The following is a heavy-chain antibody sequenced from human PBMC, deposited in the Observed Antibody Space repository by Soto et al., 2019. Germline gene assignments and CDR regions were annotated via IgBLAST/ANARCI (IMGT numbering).Heavy chain of an antibody. CDR1: GFTFRNYG. CDR3: ARDVRSRRYDL. V-gene: IGHV3-33*01. D-gene: IGHD3-10*02. Sequence: QVQLVESGGGVVQPGRSLRLSCAASGFTFRNYGMHWVRQAPGKGLEWLAVIWYDGSNKYYADSEKGRFTISRDNSKNTLYLEMNSLRDEDTAVYYCARDVRSRRYDLWGQGTLVIVSS. CDR2: IWYDGSNK. J-gene: IGHJ5*02.